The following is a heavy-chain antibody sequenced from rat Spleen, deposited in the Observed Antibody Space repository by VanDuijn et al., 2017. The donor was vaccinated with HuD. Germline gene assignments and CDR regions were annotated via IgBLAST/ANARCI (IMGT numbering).Heavy chain of an antibody. Sequence: EVQLVESDGGLVQPGRSLKLSCAASGFTFSDYYMAWVRQAPTKGLEWVATISYDGSSTYYRDSVKVRFTISRDNAKSTLYLQMDSLRSEDTATYYCARHLITTVVTGDYFDYWGQGVMVTVSS. CDR1: GFTFSDYY. CDR3: ARHLITTVVTGDYFDY. J-gene: IGHJ2*01. V-gene: IGHV5-29*01. CDR2: ISYDGSST. D-gene: IGHD1-1*01.